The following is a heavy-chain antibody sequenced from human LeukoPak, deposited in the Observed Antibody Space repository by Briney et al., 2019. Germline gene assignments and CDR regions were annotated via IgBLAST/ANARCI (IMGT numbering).Heavy chain of an antibody. J-gene: IGHJ6*02. CDR1: GFTFSNAW. CDR2: IKSKTDGGTT. V-gene: IGHV3-15*01. CDR3: TTDSFYYYYGMDV. Sequence: GGSLRLSCAASGFTFSNAWMSWVRQAPGKGLEWVGRIKSKTDGGTTDYAAPVKGRFTISRDDSKNTLYLQMNSLKTEDTAVYYCTTDSFYYYYGMDVWGQGTTVTVSS.